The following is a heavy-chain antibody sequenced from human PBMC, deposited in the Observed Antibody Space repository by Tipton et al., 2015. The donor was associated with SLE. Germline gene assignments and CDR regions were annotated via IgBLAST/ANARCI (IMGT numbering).Heavy chain of an antibody. V-gene: IGHV3-7*01. CDR3: ARDRAFSSFDI. Sequence: SLRLSCAASGFTFSSSWMTWVRQAPGRGLERVAIINVDGSRVAYVDSVKGRFAISRDNAKNSLSLQMSSLRADDTALYYCARDRAFSSFDIWGQGTMVTVSS. D-gene: IGHD2-2*01. CDR1: GFTFSSSW. J-gene: IGHJ3*02. CDR2: INVDGSRV.